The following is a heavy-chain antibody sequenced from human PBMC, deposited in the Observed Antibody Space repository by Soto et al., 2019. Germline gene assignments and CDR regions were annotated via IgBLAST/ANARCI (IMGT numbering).Heavy chain of an antibody. D-gene: IGHD5-12*01. CDR2: IYSGGST. V-gene: IGHV3-53*04. CDR3: ARDRAGAVDRNYYYYYMDV. J-gene: IGHJ6*03. CDR1: GFTVSSNY. Sequence: GGSLRLSCAASGFTVSSNYMSWVRQAPGKGLEWVSVIYSGGSTYYADSVKGRFTISRHNSKNTLYLQMNSLRAEDTAVYYCARDRAGAVDRNYYYYYMDVWGKGTTVTVSS.